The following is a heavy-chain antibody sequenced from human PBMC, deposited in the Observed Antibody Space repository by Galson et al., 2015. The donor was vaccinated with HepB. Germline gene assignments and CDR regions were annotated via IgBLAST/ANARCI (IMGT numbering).Heavy chain of an antibody. D-gene: IGHD6-19*01. CDR1: GFNFRRYA. Sequence: SLRLSCAASGFNFRRYAMSWVRQAPGRGLEWVSGISGSGFFTNYAASVTGRFTISRDNPKNKMYLQMNSLGAEDTAVYYCARPKDVGSGWSRVEWYFDLWGRGTLVTVSS. V-gene: IGHV3-23*01. CDR2: ISGSGFFT. CDR3: ARPKDVGSGWSRVEWYFDL. J-gene: IGHJ2*01.